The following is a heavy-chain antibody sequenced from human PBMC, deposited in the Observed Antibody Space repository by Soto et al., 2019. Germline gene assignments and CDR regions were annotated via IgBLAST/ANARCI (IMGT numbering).Heavy chain of an antibody. CDR2: IGGSGGVT. D-gene: IGHD3-10*01. Sequence: EVQLLESGGGLVQPGGSLRLSCVASGFTFSSYAMSWVRQAPGKGLEWVSNIGGSGGVTVYADSVKGRFTISRDNSKNTLYLQMNSLTAEDTAVYYCAKHFVNGEIDYWGQGTLVTVSS. V-gene: IGHV3-23*01. CDR1: GFTFSSYA. CDR3: AKHFVNGEIDY. J-gene: IGHJ4*02.